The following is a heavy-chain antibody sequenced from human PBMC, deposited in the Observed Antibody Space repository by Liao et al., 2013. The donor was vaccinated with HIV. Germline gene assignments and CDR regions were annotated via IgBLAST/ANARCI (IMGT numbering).Heavy chain of an antibody. CDR3: ARGLRSTIVRT. V-gene: IGHV4-34*02. D-gene: IGHD2/OR15-2a*01. Sequence: QVQLQQRDTGLVRPSETLSLTCEIYGGSFGDNHWAWIRQPPGKGLEWIGEVSRGGRAYYKPSLQSRVTISVDTSKNQFSLKLSSVTAGRRVVYYCARGLRSTIVRTWGQVPVV. CDR1: GGSFGDNH. J-gene: IGHJ4*02. CDR2: VSRGGRA.